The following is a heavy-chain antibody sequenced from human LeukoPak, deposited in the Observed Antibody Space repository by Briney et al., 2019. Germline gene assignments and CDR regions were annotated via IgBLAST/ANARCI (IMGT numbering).Heavy chain of an antibody. Sequence: PSETLSLTCSVSGDSISSYYWTWIRQTPGKGLEWIGEINHSGSTNYNPSLKSRVTISVDTSKNQFSLKLSSVTAADTAVYYCARRSSGSYYYYYYMDVWGKGTTVTISS. D-gene: IGHD1-26*01. V-gene: IGHV4-34*01. CDR3: ARRSSGSYYYYYYMDV. CDR2: INHSGST. J-gene: IGHJ6*03. CDR1: GDSISSYY.